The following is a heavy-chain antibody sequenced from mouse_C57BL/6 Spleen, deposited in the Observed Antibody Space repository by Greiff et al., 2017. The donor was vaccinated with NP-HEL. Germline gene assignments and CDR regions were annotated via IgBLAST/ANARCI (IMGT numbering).Heavy chain of an antibody. CDR1: GYTFTDYY. D-gene: IGHD1-1*01. J-gene: IGHJ1*03. CDR2: INPNNGGT. V-gene: IGHV1-26*01. CDR3: ARYCSRDV. Sequence: VQLQQSGPELVQPGASVKISCKASGYTFTDYYMNWVKQSHGKSLEWIGAINPNNGGTSYNQTFKGKATLTVDKSSSTAYMELRSLTSEDSAVYYCARYCSRDVWGTGTTVTVSS.